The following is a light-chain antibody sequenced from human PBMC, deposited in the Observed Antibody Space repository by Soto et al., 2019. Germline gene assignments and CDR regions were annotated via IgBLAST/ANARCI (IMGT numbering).Light chain of an antibody. J-gene: IGKJ4*01. V-gene: IGKV3-15*01. CDR2: SAS. CDR1: QSVNSD. Sequence: ETVMTHSPATLSASPGESATLSCRASQSVNSDLAWYQQIPGQAPRLLIYSASTGATGGPARFSGSGSGTEFTLTIGSLQSEDFAIYYCQQYNNWPLTFGGGTKVDIK. CDR3: QQYNNWPLT.